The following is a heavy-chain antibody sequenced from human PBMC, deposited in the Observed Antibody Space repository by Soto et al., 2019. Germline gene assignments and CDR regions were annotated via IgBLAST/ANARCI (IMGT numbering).Heavy chain of an antibody. D-gene: IGHD3-10*01. V-gene: IGHV3-15*01. CDR3: TTDLELLWFGELLENAFDI. CDR2: IKSKTDGGTT. Sequence: AGGSLRLSCAASGFTFSDYYMDWVHQAPGKGLEWVGRIKSKTDGGTTDYAAPVKGRFTISRDDSKNTLYLQMNSLKTEDTAVYYCTTDLELLWFGELLENAFDIWGQGTMVTVSS. CDR1: GFTFSDYY. J-gene: IGHJ3*02.